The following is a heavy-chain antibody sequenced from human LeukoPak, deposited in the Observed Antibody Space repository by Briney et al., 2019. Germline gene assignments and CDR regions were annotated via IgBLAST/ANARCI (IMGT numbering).Heavy chain of an antibody. CDR1: GYTFTSYG. D-gene: IGHD3-16*02. CDR2: ISAYNGNT. J-gene: IGHJ4*02. CDR3: ARDGTSYVWGSYRPPGDY. V-gene: IGHV1-18*01. Sequence: ASVKVSCKASGYTFTSYGISWVRQAPGQGLEWMGWISAYNGNTNYAQKLQGRVTMTTDTSTSTAYMELRSLRSDDTAVYYCARDGTSYVWGSYRPPGDYWGQGTLVTVSS.